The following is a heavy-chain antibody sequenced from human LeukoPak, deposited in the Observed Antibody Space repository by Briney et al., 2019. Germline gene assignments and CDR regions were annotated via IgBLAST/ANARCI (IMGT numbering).Heavy chain of an antibody. D-gene: IGHD6-19*01. CDR2: INPSSGST. J-gene: IGHJ4*02. Sequence: ASVKVSCKPSGYTFTTNYIHWVRQAPGQGLEWMGIINPSSGSTSYAQKFQGRATVTRDTSTRTVYMELSSLRFEDTAVYYCARASSGAPRFDYWGQGTLVTVSS. CDR3: ARASSGAPRFDY. CDR1: GYTFTTNY. V-gene: IGHV1-46*01.